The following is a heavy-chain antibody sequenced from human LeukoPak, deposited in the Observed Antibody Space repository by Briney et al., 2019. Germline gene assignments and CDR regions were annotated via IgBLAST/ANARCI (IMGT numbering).Heavy chain of an antibody. CDR2: INPNSGGT. CDR1: GYTFTGYY. D-gene: IGHD3-16*01. CDR3: ARERGHDDYVWGSPSYYMDV. V-gene: IGHV1-2*02. J-gene: IGHJ6*03. Sequence: SVKVSCKASGYTFTGYYMHWVRQAPGQGLEWMGWINPNSGGTNYAQKFQGRVTMTRDTSISTAYMELSRLRSDDTAVYYCARERGHDDYVWGSPSYYMDVWGKGTTVTVSS.